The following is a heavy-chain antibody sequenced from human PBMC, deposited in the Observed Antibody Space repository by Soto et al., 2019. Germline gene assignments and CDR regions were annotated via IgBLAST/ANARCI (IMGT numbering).Heavy chain of an antibody. V-gene: IGHV4-34*01. D-gene: IGHD6-25*01. J-gene: IGHJ6*02. CDR2: INHSGST. Sequence: SETLSLTCAVYGGSFSGYYWSWIRQPPGKGLEWIGEINHSGSTNYNPSLKSRVTISVDMSKNQFSLKLSSVTAADTAVYYCASGSRGMDVWGQGTTVTVSS. CDR3: ASGSRGMDV. CDR1: GGSFSGYY.